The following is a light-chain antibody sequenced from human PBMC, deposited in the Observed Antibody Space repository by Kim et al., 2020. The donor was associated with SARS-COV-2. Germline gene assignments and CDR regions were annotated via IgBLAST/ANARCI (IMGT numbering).Light chain of an antibody. V-gene: IGKV1-39*01. J-gene: IGKJ4*01. CDR2: AAA. CDR3: QESYTSPRSLT. CDR1: QNIGSH. Sequence: GDRVTLTCRASQNIGSHLSWYQQRPGKAPKLLIYAAARLQAGVPSRFSGSGSGTDFTLTISSLQPEDFATYYCQESYTSPRSLTFGGGTKVDIK.